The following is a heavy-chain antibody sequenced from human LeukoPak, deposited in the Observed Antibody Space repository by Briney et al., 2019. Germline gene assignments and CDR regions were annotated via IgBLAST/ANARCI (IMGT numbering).Heavy chain of an antibody. D-gene: IGHD6-19*01. Sequence: KASETLSLTCTVSGGSISNYYWSWIRQPAEKGLEWIGRIYTSDNTNYNPSLNSRVTVSIDTSRNQFSLKLKSVTAADTAVYYCARYSSGFDYWGQGTLVTVSS. CDR3: ARYSSGFDY. V-gene: IGHV4-4*07. CDR2: IYTSDNT. J-gene: IGHJ4*02. CDR1: GGSISNYY.